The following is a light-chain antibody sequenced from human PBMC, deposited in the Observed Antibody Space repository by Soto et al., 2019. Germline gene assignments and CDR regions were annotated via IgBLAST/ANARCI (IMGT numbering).Light chain of an antibody. CDR1: QSLLHSNGNNY. J-gene: IGKJ3*01. V-gene: IGKV2-28*01. Sequence: DIVMTQSPLSLPVTPGEPASISCRSSQSLLHSNGNNYLEWYLQKPGQSPQLLIYLGSSRASGVPDRFSGSGSGTDFTLTISSLQPEDFATYYCQQSYSTPLTFGPGTKVDIK. CDR3: QQSYSTPLT. CDR2: LGS.